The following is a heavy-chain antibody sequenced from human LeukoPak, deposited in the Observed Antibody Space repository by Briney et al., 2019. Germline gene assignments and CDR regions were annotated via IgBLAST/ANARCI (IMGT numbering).Heavy chain of an antibody. D-gene: IGHD6-19*01. CDR2: IRYDGSRK. CDR3: ARDGYSSGWTRDY. Sequence: GGSLRLSCAASGFIFSSYGMHWVRQAPDKGLEWVAFIRYDGSRKYYADSVKGRFTISRDNSKNTLYLQMNGLRAEDTAVYYCARDGYSSGWTRDYWGQGTLVTVSS. J-gene: IGHJ4*02. CDR1: GFIFSSYG. V-gene: IGHV3-30*02.